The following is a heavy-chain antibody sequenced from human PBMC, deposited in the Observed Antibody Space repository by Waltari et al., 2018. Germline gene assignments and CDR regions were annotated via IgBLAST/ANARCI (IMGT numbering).Heavy chain of an antibody. CDR2: IHHTGFT. V-gene: IGHV4-59*01. J-gene: IGHJ5*01. D-gene: IGHD6-13*01. Sequence: QVQLQESGPGLVKPSETLSLTCTVSGGSITSYYWSWIRQPPGKALQWIGYIHHTGFTSYNPSLQSRVTISVDTSKNQFSLKLNSATAADTAVYYCAGADMYSDIWLDSWGQGTLVTVSS. CDR1: GGSITSYY. CDR3: AGADMYSDIWLDS.